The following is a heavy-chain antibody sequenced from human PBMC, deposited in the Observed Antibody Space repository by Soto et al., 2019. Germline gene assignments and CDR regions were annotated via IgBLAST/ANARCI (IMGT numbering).Heavy chain of an antibody. D-gene: IGHD2-2*02. CDR2: IIPIFGTA. CDR3: ARDYCSSTSCYTGWFDP. CDR1: GGTFSSYA. V-gene: IGHV1-69*06. Sequence: SVKVSFKASGGTFSSYAISWVRQAPGQGLEWMGGIIPIFGTANYAQKFQGRVTITADKSTSTAYMELSSLRSEDTAVYYCARDYCSSTSCYTGWFDPWGQGTLVTVSS. J-gene: IGHJ5*02.